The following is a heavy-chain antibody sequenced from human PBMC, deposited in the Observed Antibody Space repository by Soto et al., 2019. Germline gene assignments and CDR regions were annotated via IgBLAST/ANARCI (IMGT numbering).Heavy chain of an antibody. V-gene: IGHV1-46*01. D-gene: IGHD2-21*01. Sequence: QVQLVQSGAEVKKPGASVKVSCKASGYTFIHYYIHWVRQAPGQGLEWMAIIKPNGGSTNYAQKFRGRVTVTSDTSPTTASMELNSLGSDDTAVYFCARSLLQGDFWGQGTLVTVSS. CDR1: GYTFIHYY. CDR2: IKPNGGST. CDR3: ARSLLQGDF. J-gene: IGHJ4*02.